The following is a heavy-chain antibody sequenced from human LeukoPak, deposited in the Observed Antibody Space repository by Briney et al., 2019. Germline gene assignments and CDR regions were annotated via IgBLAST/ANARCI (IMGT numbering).Heavy chain of an antibody. J-gene: IGHJ5*02. CDR3: ARDLLTAKSPGWFDP. D-gene: IGHD3-9*01. CDR1: GFTFSSYG. Sequence: GGSLRLSCAASGFTFSSYGMHWVRQAPGKGLEWVAVIWYDGSNKYYADSVKGRFTISRDNSKNTLYLQMNSLRAEDTAVYYCARDLLTAKSPGWFDPWGQGTLVTVSS. V-gene: IGHV3-33*01. CDR2: IWYDGSNK.